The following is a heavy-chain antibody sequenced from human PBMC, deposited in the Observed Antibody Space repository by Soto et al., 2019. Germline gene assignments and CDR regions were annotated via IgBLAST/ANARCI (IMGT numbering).Heavy chain of an antibody. D-gene: IGHD1-26*01. J-gene: IGHJ5*01. CDR1: GGSIISGDYY. CDR3: AREPTDRYSGSYLQLPKSRHCFVS. V-gene: IGHV4-30-4*01. Sequence: SETLSHTCTVSGGSIISGDYYWILIRQPPGKGLEWIGYIYYSGSTYYNPSLKSRVTISVDTSKNQFSLKLSSVTAADTAVYYCAREPTDRYSGSYLQLPKSRHCFVSWCQGTLVSVVS. CDR2: IYYSGST.